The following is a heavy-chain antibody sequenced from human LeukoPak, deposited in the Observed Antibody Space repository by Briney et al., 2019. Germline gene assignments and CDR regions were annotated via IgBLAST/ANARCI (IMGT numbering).Heavy chain of an antibody. Sequence: SETLSLTCTVSGGSISSYYWRWIRQPAGKGLEWMGRIYTSGSTNYNPPLKSRVTISVDKSKNQFSLKLSSVTAADTAVYHCASHGDYEGYFDYWGQGTLVTVSS. CDR1: GGSISSYY. CDR3: ASHGDYEGYFDY. V-gene: IGHV4-4*07. J-gene: IGHJ4*02. CDR2: IYTSGST. D-gene: IGHD4-17*01.